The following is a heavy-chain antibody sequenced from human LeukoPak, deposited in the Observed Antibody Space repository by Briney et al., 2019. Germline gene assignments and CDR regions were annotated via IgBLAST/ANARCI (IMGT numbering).Heavy chain of an antibody. CDR2: IRSKAYGGTT. CDR3: TKRGYDFWSGYLGYMDV. D-gene: IGHD3-3*01. V-gene: IGHV3-49*04. CDR1: GFTFGDYA. Sequence: GGSPRLSCTASGFTFGDYAMSWVHRAPGKGLEWVGFIRSKAYGGTTEYAASVKGRFTISRDDSKSIAYLQMNSLKTEDTAVYYCTKRGYDFWSGYLGYMDVWGKGTTVTVSS. J-gene: IGHJ6*03.